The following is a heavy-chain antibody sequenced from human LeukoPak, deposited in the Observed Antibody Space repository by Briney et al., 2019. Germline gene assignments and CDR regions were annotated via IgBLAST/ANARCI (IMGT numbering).Heavy chain of an antibody. CDR3: AELGITMIGGV. J-gene: IGHJ6*04. V-gene: IGHV3-21*01. CDR1: GFTFRTYS. CDR2: ISSTSTYI. Sequence: GGSLRLSCAASGFTFRTYSMNWVRQAPGKGLEWVSSISSTSTYIYYADSMKGRFTISRDNAKNSLYLQMNSLRAGDTAVYYCAELGITMIGGVWGKGTTVTISS. D-gene: IGHD3-10*02.